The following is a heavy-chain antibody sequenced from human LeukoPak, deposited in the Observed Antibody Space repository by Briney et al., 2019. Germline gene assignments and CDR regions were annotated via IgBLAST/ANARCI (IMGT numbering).Heavy chain of an antibody. V-gene: IGHV4-59*12. CDR3: ARGQGRGQGRMVRGVSASTYYYYMDV. J-gene: IGHJ6*03. Sequence: SETLSLTCAVYGGSFSGYYWSWIRQPPGKGLEWIGYIYYSGSTNYNPSLKSRVTISVDTSKNQFSLKLSSVTAADTAVYYCARGQGRGQGRMVRGVSASTYYYYMDVWGKGTTVTVSS. D-gene: IGHD3-10*01. CDR1: GGSFSGYY. CDR2: IYYSGST.